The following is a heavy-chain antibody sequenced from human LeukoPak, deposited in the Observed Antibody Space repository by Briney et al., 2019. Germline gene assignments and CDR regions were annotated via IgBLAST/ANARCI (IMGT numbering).Heavy chain of an antibody. CDR3: ARGGRTDWFYYYGMDV. V-gene: IGHV4-59*01. Sequence: SETLSLTCTVSGGSISSYYWSWNRQPPGKGLEWIGYIYYSGSTNYNPSLKSRVTISVDTSKNQFSLKLSSVTAADTAVYYCARGGRTDWFYYYGMDVWGQGTTVTVSS. J-gene: IGHJ6*02. D-gene: IGHD2-21*01. CDR1: GGSISSYY. CDR2: IYYSGST.